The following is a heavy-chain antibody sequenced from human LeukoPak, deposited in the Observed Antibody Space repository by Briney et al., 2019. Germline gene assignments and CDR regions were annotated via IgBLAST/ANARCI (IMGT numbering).Heavy chain of an antibody. V-gene: IGHV1-2*02. CDR2: INHNSGGT. D-gene: IGHD3-22*01. CDR1: GYTFTGYY. CDR3: AREDLYYYDSSGSEYFQH. J-gene: IGHJ1*01. Sequence: ASVKVSCKASGYTFTGYYMHWVRQAPGQGLGWMGWINHNSGGTNYAQKFQGRVTMTRDTSISTAYMELSRLRSDDTAVYYCAREDLYYYDSSGSEYFQHWGQGTLVTVSS.